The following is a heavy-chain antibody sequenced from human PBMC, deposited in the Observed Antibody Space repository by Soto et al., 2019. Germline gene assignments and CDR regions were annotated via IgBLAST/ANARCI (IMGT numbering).Heavy chain of an antibody. V-gene: IGHV1-8*01. CDR1: GYTFTNFD. D-gene: IGHD1-1*01. CDR2: MSPNSENK. Sequence: QVHLVQSGAEVKKPGASVKVSCKTSGYTFTNFDVNWVRQAAGQGLEWMGWMSPNSENKGYAQKFQGRVSMTRDTCITTAYMGLSSLRDVDTAVYYCVRGYGDSWNTGGYNWFDFWGQGTLVTVSS. J-gene: IGHJ5*01. CDR3: VRGYGDSWNTGGYNWFDF.